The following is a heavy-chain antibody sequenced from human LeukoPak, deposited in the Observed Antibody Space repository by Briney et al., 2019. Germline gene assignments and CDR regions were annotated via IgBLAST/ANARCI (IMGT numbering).Heavy chain of an antibody. CDR1: GGSISSYY. CDR2: IYYSGST. CDR3: ARVSGYSSGWYGELSYYFDY. J-gene: IGHJ4*02. V-gene: IGHV4-59*01. D-gene: IGHD6-19*01. Sequence: SETLSLTCTVSGGSISSYYWSWIRQPPGKGLEWIGYIYYSGSTNYNPSLKSRVTISVDTSKNQFSLKLSSVTAADTAVYYCARVSGYSSGWYGELSYYFDYWGQGTLATVSS.